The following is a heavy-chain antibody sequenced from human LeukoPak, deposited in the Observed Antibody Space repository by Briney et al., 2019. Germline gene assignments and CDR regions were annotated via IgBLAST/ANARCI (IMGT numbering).Heavy chain of an antibody. CDR2: INHSGST. CDR1: GGSFRGYY. Sequence: PSETLSLTCAVYGGSFRGYYWRWIRQPPGKELEWIGEINHSGSTNYNPSLKSRVTISVDTSKNQFSLKLSSVTAADKAVYYCARPTYSTSWYPVFDYWGPGTPVTVSS. V-gene: IGHV4-34*01. D-gene: IGHD6-13*01. CDR3: ARPTYSTSWYPVFDY. J-gene: IGHJ4*02.